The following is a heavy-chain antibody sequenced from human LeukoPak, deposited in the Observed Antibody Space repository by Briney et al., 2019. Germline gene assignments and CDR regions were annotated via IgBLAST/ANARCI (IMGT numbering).Heavy chain of an antibody. V-gene: IGHV3-11*01. Sequence: GGSLRLSCAASGFTFSDYYMSWIRQAPGKGLEWVSYISSSGSTIYYADSVKGRFTISRDNAKNSLYLQVNSLRAEDTAVYYCARVKSSSWRLRYYGMDVWGQGTTVTVSS. CDR3: ARVKSSSWRLRYYGMDV. J-gene: IGHJ6*02. CDR2: ISSSGSTI. D-gene: IGHD6-13*01. CDR1: GFTFSDYY.